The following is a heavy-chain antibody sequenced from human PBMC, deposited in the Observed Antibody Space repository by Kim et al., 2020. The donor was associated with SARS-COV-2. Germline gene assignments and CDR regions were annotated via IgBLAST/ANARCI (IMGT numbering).Heavy chain of an antibody. CDR2: INPNSGGT. Sequence: ASVKVSCKASGYTFTGYYMHWVRQAPGQGLEWMGWINPNSGGTNYAQKFQGRVTMTRDTSISTAYMELSRLRSDDTAVYYCATPFTTRRYCSSTSCYFSFRDWGQGTLVTVSS. CDR1: GYTFTGYY. J-gene: IGHJ4*02. CDR3: ATPFTTRRYCSSTSCYFSFRD. V-gene: IGHV1-2*02. D-gene: IGHD2-2*01.